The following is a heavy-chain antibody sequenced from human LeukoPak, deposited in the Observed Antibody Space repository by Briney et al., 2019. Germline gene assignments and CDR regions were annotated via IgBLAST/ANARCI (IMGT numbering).Heavy chain of an antibody. CDR3: ARGSWHGSGSYYSLFGS. J-gene: IGHJ5*02. CDR1: RGSISSGDYY. D-gene: IGHD3-10*01. CDR2: IYYSGST. Sequence: SETLSLTCTVSRGSISSGDYYWSWIRQPPGKGLEWIGYIYYSGSTYYNPSLKSRVTISVDTSKNQFSLKLSSVTAADTAVYYCARGSWHGSGSYYSLFGSWGQGTLVTVSS. V-gene: IGHV4-30-4*01.